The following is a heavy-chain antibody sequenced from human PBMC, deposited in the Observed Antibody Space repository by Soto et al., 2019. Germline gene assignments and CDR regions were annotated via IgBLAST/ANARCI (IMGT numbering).Heavy chain of an antibody. CDR2: TIPMFHTA. V-gene: IGHV1-69*01. J-gene: IGHJ4*02. D-gene: IGHD6-19*01. CDR3: ARDALAGTWYFDY. CDR1: GGTLSSHG. Sequence: QVQLVQSGAEVKKPGSSVKVSCKASGGTLSSHGISGVRQAPGQGLEWMGGTIPMFHTANYAQKFQGRVTITADESTSTAYMELSSLRSEDTAVYYCARDALAGTWYFDYWGQGTLVTVSS.